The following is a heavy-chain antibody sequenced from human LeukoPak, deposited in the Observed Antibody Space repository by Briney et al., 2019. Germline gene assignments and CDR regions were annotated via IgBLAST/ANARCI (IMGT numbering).Heavy chain of an antibody. CDR3: AKGNGYSYGRYYFDY. CDR2: ITASGGNT. J-gene: IGHJ4*02. CDR1: GFTFSSYA. V-gene: IGHV3-23*01. Sequence: GGSLRLSCAASGFTFSSYAMGWIRQAPGKGLEWVSAITASGGNTYYADSVKGRFTISRDNSKNTLYLQVNSLRAEDTAVYYCAKGNGYSYGRYYFDYWGQGTLVTVSS. D-gene: IGHD5-18*01.